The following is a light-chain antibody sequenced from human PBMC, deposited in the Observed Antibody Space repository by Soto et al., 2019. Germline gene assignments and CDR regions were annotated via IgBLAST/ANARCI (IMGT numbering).Light chain of an antibody. Sequence: EIVMTQPPGILSLSPGERATLSCRASQSVSRYLTWFQHKPGQAPRLLIYGASSRAAGIPDRFSGSGSGTDFTLTISRLEPEDFAVFYCLQYGSSPYTFGQGTKLEIK. CDR2: GAS. CDR3: LQYGSSPYT. J-gene: IGKJ2*01. CDR1: QSVSRY. V-gene: IGKV3-20*01.